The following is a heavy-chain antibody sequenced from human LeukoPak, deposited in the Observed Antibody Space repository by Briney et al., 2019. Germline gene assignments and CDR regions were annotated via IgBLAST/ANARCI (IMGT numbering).Heavy chain of an antibody. CDR2: IISSGSYI. CDR3: ARGTSRYCSSTSCRRYYYYYYMDV. CDR1: GFTFSSYT. J-gene: IGHJ6*03. Sequence: PGGSLRLSCAASGFTFSSYTMNWVRQAPGKGLEWVSSIISSGSYIYYADSVKGRFTISRDNAKNSLSLQMNSLRAEDTAVYYCARGTSRYCSSTSCRRYYYYYYMDVWGKGTTVTVSS. V-gene: IGHV3-21*03. D-gene: IGHD2-2*01.